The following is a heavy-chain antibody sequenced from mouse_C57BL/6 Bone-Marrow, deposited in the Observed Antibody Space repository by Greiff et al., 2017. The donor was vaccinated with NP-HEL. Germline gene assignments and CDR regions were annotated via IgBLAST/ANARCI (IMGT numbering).Heavy chain of an antibody. CDR2: ISSGGSYT. Sequence: EVNVVESGGDLVKPGGSLKLSCAASGFTFSSYGMSWVRQTPDKRLEWVATISSGGSYTYYPDSVKGRFTISRDNAKNTLYLQMSSLKSEDTAMYYCARYLLLFAYWGQGTLVTVSA. CDR3: ARYLLLFAY. J-gene: IGHJ3*01. D-gene: IGHD2-1*01. CDR1: GFTFSSYG. V-gene: IGHV5-6*01.